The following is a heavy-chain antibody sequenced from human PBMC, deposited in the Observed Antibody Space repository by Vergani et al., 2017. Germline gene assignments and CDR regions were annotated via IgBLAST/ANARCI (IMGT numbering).Heavy chain of an antibody. D-gene: IGHD6-19*01. J-gene: IGHJ4*02. CDR3: ARDLFWLA. CDR1: GGSISSSSYY. V-gene: IGHV4-39*07. CDR2: IYYSGST. Sequence: QLQLQESGPGLVKPSETLSLTCTVSGGSISSSSYYWGWLRQPPGKGLEWIGSIYYSGSTYYNPSLKSRVTISVDTSKNQFSLKLSSVTAADTAVYYCARDLFWLAWGQGTLVTVSS.